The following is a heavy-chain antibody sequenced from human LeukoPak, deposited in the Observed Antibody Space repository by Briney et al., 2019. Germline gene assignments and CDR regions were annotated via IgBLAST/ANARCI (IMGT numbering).Heavy chain of an antibody. CDR2: TYSNGRT. CDR3: AKDVSITMVRGVLDY. V-gene: IGHV3-53*01. CDR1: GFTVSSNY. J-gene: IGHJ4*02. D-gene: IGHD3-10*01. Sequence: GGSLRLSCAASGFTVSSNYMSWVRQAPGKGLEWVSVTYSNGRTYYADSVKGRFTISRDNSKNTLYLQMNSLRAEDTAVYYCAKDVSITMVRGVLDYWGQGTLVTVSS.